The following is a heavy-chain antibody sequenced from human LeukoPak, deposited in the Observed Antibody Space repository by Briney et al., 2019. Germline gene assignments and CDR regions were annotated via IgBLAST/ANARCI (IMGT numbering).Heavy chain of an antibody. D-gene: IGHD1-26*01. CDR1: GLTFSCYA. V-gene: IGHV3-30*16. Sequence: GSPRLSCAASGLTFSCYAMHGFRQAPGRGLGWVAVISYDGSNKYYADSVKGRFTISRDNSKNTLYLQMNSLRAEDTAVYYCARVREGYFDYWGQGTLVTVSS. J-gene: IGHJ4*02. CDR3: ARVREGYFDY. CDR2: ISYDGSNK.